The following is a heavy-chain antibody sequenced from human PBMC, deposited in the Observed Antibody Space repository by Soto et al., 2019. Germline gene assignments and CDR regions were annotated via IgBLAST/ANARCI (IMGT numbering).Heavy chain of an antibody. V-gene: IGHV1-69*13. Sequence: ASVKVSCKASGGTFSSYAISWVRQAPGQGLEWMGGIIPIFGTANYAQKFQGRVTITADESTSTAYMELSSLRSEDTAVYYCARDRDDYVWGTNNWFDPWGQGTPVTVSS. CDR3: ARDRDDYVWGTNNWFDP. CDR1: GGTFSSYA. J-gene: IGHJ5*02. CDR2: IIPIFGTA. D-gene: IGHD3-16*01.